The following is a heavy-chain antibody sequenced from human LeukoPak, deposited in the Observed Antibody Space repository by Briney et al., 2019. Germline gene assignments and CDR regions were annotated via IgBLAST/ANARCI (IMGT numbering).Heavy chain of an antibody. J-gene: IGHJ4*02. CDR3: ARLGFCRGDNCLDDY. D-gene: IGHD2-15*01. Sequence: SETLSLTCTVSGGSISPYYWSWIRQPPGKGLEYIGYIYYTGGTNYNPSLKSRVTISLDTSNNQFPLKLSSVTATDTAVYYCARLGFCRGDNCLDDYWGQGTLVTVSS. V-gene: IGHV4-59*08. CDR1: GGSISPYY. CDR2: IYYTGGT.